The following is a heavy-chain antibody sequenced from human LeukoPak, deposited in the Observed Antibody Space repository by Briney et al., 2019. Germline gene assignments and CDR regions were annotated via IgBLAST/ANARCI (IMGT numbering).Heavy chain of an antibody. CDR3: ARDQKLLWFREFLGY. CDR2: IKQDGSEK. CDR1: GFTFSSYW. V-gene: IGHV3-7*01. J-gene: IGHJ4*02. D-gene: IGHD3-10*01. Sequence: GGSLRLSCAASGFTFSSYWMSWVRQAPGKGLEWVANIKQDGSEKYYVDSVKGRFTISRDNAKNSLYLQMNSLRAEDTAVYYCARDQKLLWFREFLGYWGQGTLVTVSS.